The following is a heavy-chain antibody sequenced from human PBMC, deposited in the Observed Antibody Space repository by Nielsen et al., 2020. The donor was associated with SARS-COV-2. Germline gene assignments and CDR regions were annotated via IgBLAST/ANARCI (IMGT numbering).Heavy chain of an antibody. CDR2: INHSGST. J-gene: IGHJ6*02. CDR1: GGSFSGYY. CDR3: TGYSSGWPYYYYYGMDV. Sequence: SGTLSLTCAVYGGSFSGYYWSWIRQPPGKGLEWIGEINHSGSTNYNPSLKSRVTISVDSSKNHFSLKLSSVTAADTAVYYCTGYSSGWPYYYYYGMDVWGQGTTVTVSS. V-gene: IGHV4-34*01. D-gene: IGHD6-19*01.